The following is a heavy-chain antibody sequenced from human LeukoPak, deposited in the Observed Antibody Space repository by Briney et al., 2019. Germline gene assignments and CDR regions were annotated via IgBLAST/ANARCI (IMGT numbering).Heavy chain of an antibody. Sequence: GGSLRLSCAASGFTFSSYWMSWVRQAPGKGLEWVANIKQDGSEKYYVDSVKGRGTISRENAKNSLYLKMNSLRAEDTAVYYCARGYCSGGSCFDYWGQGTLVTVSS. CDR3: ARGYCSGGSCFDY. CDR1: GFTFSSYW. V-gene: IGHV3-7*04. CDR2: IKQDGSEK. J-gene: IGHJ4*02. D-gene: IGHD2-15*01.